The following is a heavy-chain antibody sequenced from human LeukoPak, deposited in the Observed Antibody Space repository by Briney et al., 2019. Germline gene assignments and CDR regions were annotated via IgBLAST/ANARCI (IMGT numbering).Heavy chain of an antibody. CDR1: GFTVSSNY. Sequence: PGGSLRLSCAASGFTVSSNYMSWVRQAPGKGLEWVSVIYSGGSTYYADSVKGRFTISRDNSKNTLYLQMNSLRAEDTAVYYCARDGHTGYSSSRDAFDIWGQGTMVTVSS. CDR2: IYSGGST. D-gene: IGHD6-13*01. V-gene: IGHV3-53*01. CDR3: ARDGHTGYSSSRDAFDI. J-gene: IGHJ3*02.